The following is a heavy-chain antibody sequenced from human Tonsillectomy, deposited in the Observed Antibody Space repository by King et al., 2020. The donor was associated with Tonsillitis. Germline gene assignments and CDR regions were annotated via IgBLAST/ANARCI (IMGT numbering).Heavy chain of an antibody. CDR1: GFTFRSYE. CDR3: AKGFLGYCTSTTCFARYGMDV. Sequence: VQLVESGGGVVQPGRSLRLSCAASGFTFRSYEMHWVRQAPGKGLEWVAVISYDGNNEYYADSVKGRFTISRDNSKNTLYLQMNSLRAEDTAVYYCAKGFLGYCTSTTCFARYGMDVWGQGTTVTVSS. CDR2: ISYDGNNE. D-gene: IGHD2-2*03. J-gene: IGHJ6*02. V-gene: IGHV3-30*18.